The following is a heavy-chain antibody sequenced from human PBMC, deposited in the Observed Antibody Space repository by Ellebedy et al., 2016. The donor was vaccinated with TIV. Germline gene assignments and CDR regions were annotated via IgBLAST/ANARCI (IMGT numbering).Heavy chain of an antibody. V-gene: IGHV4-39*07. CDR3: ARGHDYVWRSYGASRWFDP. J-gene: IGHJ5*02. D-gene: IGHD3-16*01. CDR2: VFYSGST. CDR1: GGSISSMSSP. Sequence: SETLSLXCIVSGGSISSMSSPWGWIRQPPGKGLEWIGNVFYSGSTQYNPSLKSRVSISVDTSKNQFSLKLSSVTAADTAVYYCARGHDYVWRSYGASRWFDPWGQGTLVTVSP.